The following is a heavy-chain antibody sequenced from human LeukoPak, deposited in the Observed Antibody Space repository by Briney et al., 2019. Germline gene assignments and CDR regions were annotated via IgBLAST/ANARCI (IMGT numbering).Heavy chain of an antibody. CDR1: GGSISSSSYY. Sequence: SETLSLTCTVSGGSISSSSYYWGWIRQPPGKGLEWIGSIYYSGSTYYNPSLKSRVTISVDTSKNQFSLKLSSVTAADTAVYYCARPVSYYYDSSGLRGAFDIWGQGTMVTVSS. V-gene: IGHV4-39*01. CDR3: ARPVSYYYDSSGLRGAFDI. D-gene: IGHD3-22*01. CDR2: IYYSGST. J-gene: IGHJ3*02.